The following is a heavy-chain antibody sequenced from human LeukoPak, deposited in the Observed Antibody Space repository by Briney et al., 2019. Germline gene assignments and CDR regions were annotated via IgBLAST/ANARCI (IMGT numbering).Heavy chain of an antibody. Sequence: PSETLSLTCTVSGGSISSYYRSWIRQPPGKGLEWIGYIYYSGSTNYNPSLKSRVTISVDTSKNQFSLKLSSVTAADTAVYYCANAKASSWYFYWGQGTLVTVSS. D-gene: IGHD6-13*01. CDR2: IYYSGST. J-gene: IGHJ4*02. V-gene: IGHV4-59*01. CDR1: GGSISSYY. CDR3: ANAKASSWYFY.